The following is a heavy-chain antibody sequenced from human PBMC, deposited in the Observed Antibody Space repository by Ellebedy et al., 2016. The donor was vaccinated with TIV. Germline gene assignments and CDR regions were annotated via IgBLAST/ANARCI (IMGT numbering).Heavy chain of an antibody. J-gene: IGHJ4*02. V-gene: IGHV3-74*01. D-gene: IGHD3-10*01. CDR3: AKDWGSGALVYYFDY. CDR1: GFTFSSYW. Sequence: GESLKISCAASGFTFSSYWMHWLRQAPGKGLVWVSRINSDGSSTSYADSVKGRFTISRDNAKNTLYLQMNSLRAEDTAVYYCAKDWGSGALVYYFDYWGQGTLVTVSS. CDR2: INSDGSST.